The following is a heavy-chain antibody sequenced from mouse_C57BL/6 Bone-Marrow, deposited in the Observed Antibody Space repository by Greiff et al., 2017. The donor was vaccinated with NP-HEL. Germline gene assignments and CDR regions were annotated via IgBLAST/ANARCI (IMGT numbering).Heavy chain of an antibody. V-gene: IGHV3-6*01. Sequence: EVKLEESGPGLVKPSQSLSLTCSVTGYSITSGYYWNWIRQFPGNKLEWMGYISYDGSNNYNPSLKNRISITRDTSKNQFFLKLNSVTTEDTATYYCANYYGSREPFAYWGQGTLVTVSA. CDR2: ISYDGSN. CDR3: ANYYGSREPFAY. J-gene: IGHJ3*01. CDR1: GYSITSGYY. D-gene: IGHD1-1*01.